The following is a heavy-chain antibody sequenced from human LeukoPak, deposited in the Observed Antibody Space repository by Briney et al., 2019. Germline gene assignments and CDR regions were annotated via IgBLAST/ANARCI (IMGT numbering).Heavy chain of an antibody. V-gene: IGHV5-10-1*01. D-gene: IGHD5-18*01. CDR2: IDPSDSYT. CDR3: ARHRDTIPADYYYGMDV. CDR1: GYTFTSYW. Sequence: AGESLRISCKGSGYTFTSYWISWVRQKPGKDLEWMGRIDPSDSYTNYSPSFQGHVTISADKSISTAYLQWSSLKASDTAIYYCARHRDTIPADYYYGMDVWGQGTTVTVSS. J-gene: IGHJ6*02.